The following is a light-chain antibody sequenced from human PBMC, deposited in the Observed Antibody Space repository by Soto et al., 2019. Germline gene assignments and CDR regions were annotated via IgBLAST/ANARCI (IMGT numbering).Light chain of an antibody. J-gene: IGKJ1*01. Sequence: EIVYAHSPGTLSLSPGERGTLSCRASQSVSTSYLAWSQHTPGQAPRLLIYGASSRATGIPDRFSGSGSGTEFILTISSLQSEDFALYYCQQHNDWPTFGQGTQVDIK. CDR1: QSVSTSY. V-gene: IGKV3D-20*02. CDR3: QQHNDWPT. CDR2: GAS.